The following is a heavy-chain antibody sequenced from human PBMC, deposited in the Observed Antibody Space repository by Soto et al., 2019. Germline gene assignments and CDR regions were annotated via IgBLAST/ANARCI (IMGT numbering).Heavy chain of an antibody. CDR3: ARGKTITIFGVVRQLSGWFDP. D-gene: IGHD3-3*01. CDR2: INHSGST. V-gene: IGHV4-34*01. Sequence: QVQLQQWGAGLLKPSETLSLTCAVYGGSFSGYYWSWIRQPPGKGLEWIGEINHSGSTNYNPSLKRGVTISVDTSKNQFSLKLSSVTAADTAVYYCARGKTITIFGVVRQLSGWFDPWGQGTLVTVSS. CDR1: GGSFSGYY. J-gene: IGHJ5*02.